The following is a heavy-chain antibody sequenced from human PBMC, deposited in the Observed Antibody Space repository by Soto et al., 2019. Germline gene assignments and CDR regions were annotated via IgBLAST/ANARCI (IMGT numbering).Heavy chain of an antibody. D-gene: IGHD5-12*01. CDR2: INPNSGGT. V-gene: IGHV1-2*04. J-gene: IGHJ4*02. CDR1: GYKFTDYY. CDR3: ALQSNSGYYYYFDN. Sequence: QVQLVQSGAEVKKPGASVKVSCKTSGYKFTDYYIHWVRQAPGQGPEWMGWINPNSGGTNYAQKFQGWVTMTRDTSISTAYMELSRLRSDDTAVYYCALQSNSGYYYYFDNWGQGTLVTVSS.